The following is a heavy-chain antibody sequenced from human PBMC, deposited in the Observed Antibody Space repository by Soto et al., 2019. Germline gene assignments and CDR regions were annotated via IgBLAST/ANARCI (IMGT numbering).Heavy chain of an antibody. CDR3: ARDIIAAAVDY. CDR1: GYTFTSYA. J-gene: IGHJ4*02. CDR2: INAGNGNT. V-gene: IGHV1-3*01. D-gene: IGHD6-13*01. Sequence: QVQLVQSGAEVKKPGASVKVSCKASGYTFTSYAMHWVRQAPGQRLEWMGWINAGNGNTKYSQKFQGRVTITRDTSASTASMELSSLRSEDTAVYYCARDIIAAAVDYWGQGTLVTVSS.